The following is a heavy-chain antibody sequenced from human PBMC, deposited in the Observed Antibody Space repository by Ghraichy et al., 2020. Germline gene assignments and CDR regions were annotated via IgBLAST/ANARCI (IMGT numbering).Heavy chain of an antibody. Sequence: GGSLRLSCVGSGFTFSAYSMNWVRQSPGKGLEWVSYITSNSRTKSYADSVKGRFTISRDNAQNSLFLQMNSLRDEDTAVYYCARGSTVVRFFYYNGMDVWGQGTTVTVSS. D-gene: IGHD4-23*01. CDR1: GFTFSAYS. CDR2: ITSNSRTK. CDR3: ARGSTVVRFFYYNGMDV. V-gene: IGHV3-48*02. J-gene: IGHJ6*02.